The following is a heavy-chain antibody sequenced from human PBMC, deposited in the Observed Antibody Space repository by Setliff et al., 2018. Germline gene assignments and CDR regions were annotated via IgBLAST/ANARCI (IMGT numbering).Heavy chain of an antibody. J-gene: IGHJ3*02. CDR3: ATSMPNYYDSSGYYSVSLSDAFDI. Sequence: GGSLRLSCAASGFTFSRYGMRWVRQAPGKGLEWVAFIRYDGSNKYYADSVKGRFTISRDNSKNTLYLQMNSLRAEDTAVYYCATSMPNYYDSSGYYSVSLSDAFDIWGQGTMVTVSS. D-gene: IGHD3-22*01. V-gene: IGHV3-30*02. CDR2: IRYDGSNK. CDR1: GFTFSRYG.